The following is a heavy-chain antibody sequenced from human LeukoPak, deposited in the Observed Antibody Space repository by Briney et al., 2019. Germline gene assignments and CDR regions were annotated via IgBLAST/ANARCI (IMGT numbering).Heavy chain of an antibody. V-gene: IGHV1-69*01. D-gene: IGHD2-15*01. CDR3: ARDPTSGGTSSWFDP. Sequence: SVKVSCKASGGTFSSYAISWVRQAPGQGLEWMGGIIPIFGTANYAQKFQGRVTITADESTSTAYMELSSLRSEDTAVYYRARDPTSGGTSSWFDPWGQGTLVTVSS. J-gene: IGHJ5*02. CDR1: GGTFSSYA. CDR2: IIPIFGTA.